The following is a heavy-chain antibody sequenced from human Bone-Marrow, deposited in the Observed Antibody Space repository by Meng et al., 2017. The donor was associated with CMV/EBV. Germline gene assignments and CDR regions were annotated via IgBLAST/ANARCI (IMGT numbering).Heavy chain of an antibody. D-gene: IGHD6-6*01. CDR2: IYYSGST. CDR1: GGSFSGYY. CDR3: ARDLGQYSSSSGYYYYGMDV. Sequence: SETLSLTCAVYGGSFSGYYWSWIRQPPGKGLEWIGYIYYSGSTNYNPSLKSRVTISVDTSKNQFSLKLSSVTAADTAVYYCARDLGQYSSSSGYYYYGMDVWGQGTTVTVSS. V-gene: IGHV4-59*01. J-gene: IGHJ6*02.